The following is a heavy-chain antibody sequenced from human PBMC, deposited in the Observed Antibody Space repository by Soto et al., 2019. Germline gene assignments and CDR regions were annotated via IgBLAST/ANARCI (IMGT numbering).Heavy chain of an antibody. Sequence: GGSLRLSCAASGFTFSTYAMAWVRQAPGKGLEWVSDISASGVSTYYADSVKGRFTISRDNSKSTLYLQMNSLRAEDTAFYYCAKGRSYYYYYGVDVWGQGTTVTVSS. J-gene: IGHJ6*02. CDR2: ISASGVST. V-gene: IGHV3-23*01. CDR3: AKGRSYYYYYGVDV. CDR1: GFTFSTYA.